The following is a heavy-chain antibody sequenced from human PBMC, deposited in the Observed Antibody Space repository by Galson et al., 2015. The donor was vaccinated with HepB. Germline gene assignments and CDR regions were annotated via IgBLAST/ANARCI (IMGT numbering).Heavy chain of an antibody. V-gene: IGHV3-23*01. J-gene: IGHJ4*02. Sequence: SLRLSCAASGFTFNNYAMSWVRQAPGKGLEWVSAIRCSGGSTFYADSVKGRFTVSRDNSKNSVYLQMNSLRAEDTAVYSGAKDVVLQKIGCYFDPWGQGALVTVSS. CDR3: AKDVVLQKIGCYFDP. CDR1: GFTFNNYA. D-gene: IGHD2-15*01. CDR2: IRCSGGST.